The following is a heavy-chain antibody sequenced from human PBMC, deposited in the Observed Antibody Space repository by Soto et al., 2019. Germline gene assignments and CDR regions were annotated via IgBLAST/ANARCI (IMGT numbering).Heavy chain of an antibody. CDR2: ISGSGGSA. CDR3: TKDQGSGYYYLDY. Sequence: EVQLLESGGGLVQPGGSLRLSCAASGFTFSSFAMGWVRQAPGKGLEWVSIISGSGGSAYYADSVKGRFTLSRDNPKNTLYLQMNSLRAEDTALYYCTKDQGSGYYYLDYWGQGTLVTVSS. D-gene: IGHD3-22*01. V-gene: IGHV3-23*01. J-gene: IGHJ4*02. CDR1: GFTFSSFA.